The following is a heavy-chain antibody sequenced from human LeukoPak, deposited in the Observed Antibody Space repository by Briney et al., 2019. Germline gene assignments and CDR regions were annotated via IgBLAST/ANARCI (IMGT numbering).Heavy chain of an antibody. CDR3: AKAGGRGWSNWFDP. D-gene: IGHD6-19*01. CDR1: GFPFSNFA. V-gene: IGHV3-23*01. Sequence: PGGFLRLSCAASGFPFSNFAMTWIRQAPGKGLEWISLISAGGSSTFDADSMRGRFTISRDNYKNTLYLQMNSLRVEDTAVYYCAKAGGRGWSNWFDPWGQGTQVTVSS. CDR2: ISAGGSST. J-gene: IGHJ5*02.